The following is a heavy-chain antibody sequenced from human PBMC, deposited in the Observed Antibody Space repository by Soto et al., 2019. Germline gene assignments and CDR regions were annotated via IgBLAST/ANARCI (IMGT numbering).Heavy chain of an antibody. Sequence: GGSLRLSCAASGFTFSDYYMSWIRQAPGKGLEWVSYISSSSSYTNYADSVKGRFTISRDNAKNSLYLQMNSLRAEDTAVYYCAREICSGGSRQIDYWGQGTLVTVSS. D-gene: IGHD2-15*01. V-gene: IGHV3-11*06. CDR2: ISSSSSYT. CDR3: AREICSGGSRQIDY. CDR1: GFTFSDYY. J-gene: IGHJ4*02.